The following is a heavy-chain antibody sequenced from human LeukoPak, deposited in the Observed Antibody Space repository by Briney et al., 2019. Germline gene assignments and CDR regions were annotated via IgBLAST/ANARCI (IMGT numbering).Heavy chain of an antibody. Sequence: GGSLRLSCAASGFTFSSYEMNWVRQAPGKGLEWVSYISSSGSTIYYADSVKGRFTISRDNAKNSLYLQMNSLRAEDTAVYYCARDMSGTNNDYWGQGTLVTVSS. CDR2: ISSSGSTI. V-gene: IGHV3-48*03. J-gene: IGHJ4*02. D-gene: IGHD3-10*02. CDR3: ARDMSGTNNDY. CDR1: GFTFSSYE.